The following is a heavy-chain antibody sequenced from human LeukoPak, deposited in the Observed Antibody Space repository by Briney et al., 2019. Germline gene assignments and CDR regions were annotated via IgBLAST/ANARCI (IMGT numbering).Heavy chain of an antibody. CDR2: INHSGST. Sequence: PSETLSLTCAVYGGSFSGYYWSWIRQPPGKGLEWIGEINHSGSTNYNPSLKSRVTISVDTSKNQFSLKLSSVTAADTAVYYCARGGVSSSSRRISYYFDYWGQGTLVTVSS. D-gene: IGHD2-2*01. V-gene: IGHV4-34*01. CDR3: ARGGVSSSSRRISYYFDY. CDR1: GGSFSGYY. J-gene: IGHJ4*02.